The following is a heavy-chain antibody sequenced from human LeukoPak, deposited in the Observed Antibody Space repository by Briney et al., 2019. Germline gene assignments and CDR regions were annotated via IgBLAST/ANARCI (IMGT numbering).Heavy chain of an antibody. Sequence: PGGSLRLSCAASGFTFSSYWMHWFRQAPGKGLVWVSRINSDGSSTSYADSVKGRFTISRDHAKNTLYLQMNSLRPQDSALYYCAKSTCYDILTGYYFVKWGQETLVTVSS. D-gene: IGHD3-9*01. J-gene: IGHJ4*02. CDR2: INSDGSST. CDR1: GFTFSSYW. V-gene: IGHV3-74*01. CDR3: AKSTCYDILTGYYFVK.